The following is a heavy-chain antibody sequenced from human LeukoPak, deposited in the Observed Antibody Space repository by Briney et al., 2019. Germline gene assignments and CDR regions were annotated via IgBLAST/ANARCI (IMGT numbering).Heavy chain of an antibody. J-gene: IGHJ3*02. D-gene: IGHD1-1*01. CDR1: GFTVSSNY. Sequence: GGSLRLSCAASGFTVSSNYMSWVRQAPGKGLEWVSVIYSGGSTHYADSVKGRFTISRDNSKNTLYLQMNSLRAEDTAVYYCARDGILDAFDIWGQGTMVTVSS. CDR3: ARDGILDAFDI. V-gene: IGHV3-53*01. CDR2: IYSGGST.